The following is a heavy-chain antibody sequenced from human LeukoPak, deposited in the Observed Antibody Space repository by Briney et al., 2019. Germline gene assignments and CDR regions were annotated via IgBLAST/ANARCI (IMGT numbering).Heavy chain of an antibody. CDR2: IYYSGST. CDR1: GGSISSYY. CDR3: ARAGYYDSSGYPPFDY. D-gene: IGHD3-22*01. Sequence: SETLSLTCTVSGGSISSYYWSWIRQPPGKGLEGIGYIYYSGSTNYNPSLKSRVTISVDTSKNQFSLKLSSVTAADTAVYYCARAGYYDSSGYPPFDYWGQGTLVTVSS. V-gene: IGHV4-59*01. J-gene: IGHJ4*02.